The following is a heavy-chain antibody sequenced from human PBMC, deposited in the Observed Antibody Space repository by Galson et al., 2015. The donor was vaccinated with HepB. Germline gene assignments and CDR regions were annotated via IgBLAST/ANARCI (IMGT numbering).Heavy chain of an antibody. V-gene: IGHV3-30-3*01. CDR2: TSYDGINK. CDR3: ARAGSFYADFDY. CDR1: GFSFSSYG. Sequence: SLRLSCAASGFSFSSYGMHWVRQAPGKGLEWVASTSYDGINKYYADSVKGRFTISRDNSKNTLHLQMNSLRTEDTAVYYSARAGSFYADFDYWGQGTLVTVSS. D-gene: IGHD1-26*01. J-gene: IGHJ4*02.